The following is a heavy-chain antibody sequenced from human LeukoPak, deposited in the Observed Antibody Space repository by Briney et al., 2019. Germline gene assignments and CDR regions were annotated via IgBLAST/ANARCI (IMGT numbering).Heavy chain of an antibody. D-gene: IGHD5-12*01. CDR3: ARGVMGVATMQIYYYYGMDV. Sequence: GASVKVSCKASGYTFTSYGISWVRQAPGQGLEWMGWISAYNGNTNYAQKLQGRVTMTTDTSTSTAYMELRSLRSDDTAVYYCARGVMGVATMQIYYYYGMDVWGQGTTVTVSS. J-gene: IGHJ6*02. V-gene: IGHV1-18*01. CDR1: GYTFTSYG. CDR2: ISAYNGNT.